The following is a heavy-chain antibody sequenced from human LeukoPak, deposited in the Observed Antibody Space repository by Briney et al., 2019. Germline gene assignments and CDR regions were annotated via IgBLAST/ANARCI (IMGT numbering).Heavy chain of an antibody. CDR3: ARGSIAVADPFDY. D-gene: IGHD6-19*01. Sequence: GGSLRLSCAASGYTFSTYSMNWVRQAPGKGLEWVSSISSSSRDIYYADSVKGRFTISRDNSKNTLYLQMNSLRAEDTAVYYCARGSIAVADPFDYWGQGTLVTVSS. CDR1: GYTFSTYS. J-gene: IGHJ4*02. V-gene: IGHV3-21*04. CDR2: ISSSSRDI.